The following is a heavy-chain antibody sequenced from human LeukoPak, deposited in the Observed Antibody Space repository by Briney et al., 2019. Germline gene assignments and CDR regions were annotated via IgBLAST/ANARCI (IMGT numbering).Heavy chain of an antibody. V-gene: IGHV5-51*01. CDR3: TRGEGRDPRDYYGSGSYPH. CDR1: GFRFPNYW. D-gene: IGHD3-10*01. CDR2: FYPGWSDT. J-gene: IGHJ4*02. Sequence: GGALEISRKGSGFRFPNYWLGWVRPVSGKGLGWVGIFYPGWSDTIYSPSFQGPVTLSADKSISTASLQWNSLKPSDTALFFFTRGEGRDPRDYYGSGSYPHWGQGTLVTVSS.